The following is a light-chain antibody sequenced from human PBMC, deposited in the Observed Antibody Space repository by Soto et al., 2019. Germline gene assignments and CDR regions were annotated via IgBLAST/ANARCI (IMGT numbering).Light chain of an antibody. J-gene: IGLJ2*01. CDR3: CSFAGGSTDV. CDR2: EVS. CDR1: SSDVGGYNY. Sequence: QSALTQPASVSGSPGQSITISCTGTSSDVGGYNYVSWYQQHPGKAPKLMIYEVSNRPSGVPHRFSGSKSGNTASLTISGLQAEDEAFYYCCSFAGGSTDVFGGGTKVTVL. V-gene: IGLV2-14*01.